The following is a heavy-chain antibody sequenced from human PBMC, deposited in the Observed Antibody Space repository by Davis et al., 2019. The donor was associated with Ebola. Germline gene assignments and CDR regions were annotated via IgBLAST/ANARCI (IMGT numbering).Heavy chain of an antibody. CDR1: GFTFSGHW. J-gene: IGHJ4*02. D-gene: IGHD1-1*01. V-gene: IGHV3-74*01. CDR2: INSDGSTT. Sequence: GESLKISCAASGFTFSGHWMHWVRQAPGKGLVWVSRINSDGSTTNYADSVKGRFTISRDNAKNTLYLQMNSLRAEDTAVYYCESETRLGYWGQGTLVTVSS. CDR3: ESETRLGY.